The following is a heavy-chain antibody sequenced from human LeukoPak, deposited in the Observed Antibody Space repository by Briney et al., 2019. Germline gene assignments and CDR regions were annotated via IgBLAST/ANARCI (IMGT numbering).Heavy chain of an antibody. CDR3: ARDVEAMAAAGGGVDY. Sequence: GGSLRLSCAASGFTFSSYSMNWVRQALGKGLEWVSSITSSSNYIYYADSVKGRFTISRDTAKNSLYLQMNSLRAEDTAVYYCARDVEAMAAAGGGVDYWGQGTLVTVSS. CDR2: ITSSSNYI. CDR1: GFTFSSYS. D-gene: IGHD6-13*01. V-gene: IGHV3-21*01. J-gene: IGHJ4*02.